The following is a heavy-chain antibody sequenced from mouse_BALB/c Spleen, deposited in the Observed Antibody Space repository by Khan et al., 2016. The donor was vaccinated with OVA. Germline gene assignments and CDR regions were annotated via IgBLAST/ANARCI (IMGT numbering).Heavy chain of an antibody. CDR3: ARGLFDV. CDR1: GYTFTDYY. Sequence: VQLQQSGPELVKPGASVRMSCRASGYTFTDYYMKWMKQSHGKSLEWIGDINPYNGDTFYNQKFKGKATLTADKSSSTAYMQLNSLTSEDSAVYYCARGLFDVWGAGTMVTVSS. V-gene: IGHV1-19*01. CDR2: INPYNGDT. J-gene: IGHJ1*01.